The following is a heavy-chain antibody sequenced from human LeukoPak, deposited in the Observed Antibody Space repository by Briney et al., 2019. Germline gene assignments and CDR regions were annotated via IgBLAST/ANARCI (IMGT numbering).Heavy chain of an antibody. D-gene: IGHD6-19*01. CDR3: ARDSDSLAVAGTSFDY. J-gene: IGHJ4*02. CDR1: GFTFSDYA. V-gene: IGHV3-30*04. CDR2: ISYDGSQK. Sequence: GRSLRLSCSASGFTFSDYAMHWVRQAPGKGLEWVAIISYDGSQKHFGDSVRGRFTVSRDDSENTLYLQMNSLRAEDTAVYYCARDSDSLAVAGTSFDYWGQGTLVTVSS.